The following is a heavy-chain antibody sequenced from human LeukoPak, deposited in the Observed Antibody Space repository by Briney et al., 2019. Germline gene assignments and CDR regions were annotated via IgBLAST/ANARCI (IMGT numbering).Heavy chain of an antibody. CDR1: GGSISSGGYY. J-gene: IGHJ6*02. Sequence: SQTLSLTCTVSGGSISSGGYYWSWIRQDPGKGLEWIGYIDYSGSTYYNPSLKSRVTISVDTSKNQFSLKLSSVTAADTAVYYCARVGYYYGMDVWGQGTTVTVSS. CDR3: ARVGYYYGMDV. CDR2: IDYSGST. V-gene: IGHV4-31*03.